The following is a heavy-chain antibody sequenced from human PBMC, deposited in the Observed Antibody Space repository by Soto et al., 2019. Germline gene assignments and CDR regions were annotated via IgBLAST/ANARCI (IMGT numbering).Heavy chain of an antibody. CDR2: IKSDGSRT. CDR3: ARGDYYGSGSYRAENWFDP. V-gene: IGHV3-74*01. Sequence: VGSLRLSCAVSGFTFSNYWMHWVRQPPGKGLEWVSRIKSDGSRTRYADSVKGRFTISRDNAKDTLCLQMDSLRDEDTAVYYCARGDYYGSGSYRAENWFDPWGQGTLVTVSS. CDR1: GFTFSNYW. J-gene: IGHJ5*02. D-gene: IGHD3-10*01.